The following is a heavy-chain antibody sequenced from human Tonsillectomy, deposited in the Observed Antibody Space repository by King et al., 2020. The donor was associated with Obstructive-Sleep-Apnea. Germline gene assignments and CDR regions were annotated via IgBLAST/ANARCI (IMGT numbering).Heavy chain of an antibody. D-gene: IGHD1-26*01. J-gene: IGHJ3*02. CDR1: GFTFSSYG. CDR3: AKVGSANDAFDI. V-gene: IGHV3-30*02. Sequence: VQLVESGGGVVQPGGSLRLSCAASGFTFSSYGMHWVRQAPGKGLEWVAFIRYDGSNKYYADSVKGRFTISRDNSKNTLYLQMNSLRAEDTAVYYCAKVGSANDAFDIWGQGTMVTVSS. CDR2: IRYDGSNK.